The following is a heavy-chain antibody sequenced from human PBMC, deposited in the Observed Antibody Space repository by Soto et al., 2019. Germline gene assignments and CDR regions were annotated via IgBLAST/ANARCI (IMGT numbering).Heavy chain of an antibody. D-gene: IGHD3-22*01. CDR3: VKGLDSSGYYWIDY. CDR2: ISSNGGST. Sequence: GGSLRLSCSASGFTFSSYAMHWVRQAPGKGLEYVSAISSNGGSTYYADSVKGRFTISRDNSKNTLYLQMSSLRAEDAAVYYCVKGLDSSGYYWIDYWGQGTLVTVSS. V-gene: IGHV3-64D*06. J-gene: IGHJ4*02. CDR1: GFTFSSYA.